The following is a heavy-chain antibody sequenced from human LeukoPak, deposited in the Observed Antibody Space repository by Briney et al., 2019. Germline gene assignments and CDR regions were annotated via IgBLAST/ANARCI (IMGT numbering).Heavy chain of an antibody. Sequence: PEASVKVSCKASGGTFSSYAISWVRQAPGQGLEWMGWISAYNGNTNYAQKLQGRVTMTTDTSTSTAYMELRSLRSDDTAVYYCATRTKNAFDIWGQGTMVTVSS. CDR3: ATRTKNAFDI. CDR1: GGTFSSYA. CDR2: ISAYNGNT. D-gene: IGHD1-1*01. J-gene: IGHJ3*02. V-gene: IGHV1-18*01.